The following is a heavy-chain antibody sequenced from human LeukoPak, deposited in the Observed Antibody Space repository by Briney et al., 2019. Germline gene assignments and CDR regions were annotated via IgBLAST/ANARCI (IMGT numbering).Heavy chain of an antibody. Sequence: GASVKVSCKASGYTFTSYAMHWVRQAPGQRLEWMGWINAGNGNTKYSQEFQGRVSITRDTSASTAYMELSSLRSEDMAVYYCARGRWTSHTVGYCFDHWGQGTLVTVSS. V-gene: IGHV1-3*03. CDR3: ARGRWTSHTVGYCFDH. D-gene: IGHD2-8*02. CDR1: GYTFTSYA. CDR2: INAGNGNT. J-gene: IGHJ4*02.